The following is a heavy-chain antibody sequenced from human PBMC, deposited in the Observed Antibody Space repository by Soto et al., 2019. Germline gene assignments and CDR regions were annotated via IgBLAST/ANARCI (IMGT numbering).Heavy chain of an antibody. D-gene: IGHD6-6*01. CDR2: IYPGDSDT. V-gene: IGHV5-51*01. Sequence: PGESLKISCKGSGYSFTSYWIGWVRQMPGKGLEWMGIIYPGDSDTRYSPSFQGQVTISADKSISTAYLQWSSLKASDTAMYYCPTPWASRTGSYDYYFDYWGQGTLVTVSS. J-gene: IGHJ4*02. CDR3: PTPWASRTGSYDYYFDY. CDR1: GYSFTSYW.